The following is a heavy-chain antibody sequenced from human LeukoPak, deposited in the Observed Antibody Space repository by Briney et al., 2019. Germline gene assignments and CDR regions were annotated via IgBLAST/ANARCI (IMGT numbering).Heavy chain of an antibody. J-gene: IGHJ4*02. CDR2: MNPNSGNT. CDR1: GYTFTSYD. D-gene: IGHD6-19*01. V-gene: IGHV1-8*01. CDR3: ARDLEDSSGWYPIDY. Sequence: ASVKVSCKASGYTFTSYDINWVRQATGQGLEWMGWMNPNSGNTGYAQKFQGRVPMTRNTSISTAYMELSSLRSDDTAVYYCARDLEDSSGWYPIDYWGQGTLVTVSS.